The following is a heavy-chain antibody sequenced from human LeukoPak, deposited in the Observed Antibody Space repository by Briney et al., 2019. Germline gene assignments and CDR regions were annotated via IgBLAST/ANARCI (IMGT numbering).Heavy chain of an antibody. Sequence: SVKVSCKASGGTFSSYAISWVRQGPGQGLEWMGRIIPILGIANYAQKFQGRLTITADKSTSTAYMELSSLRSEDTAVSYCAFGGYSGYGLDYWGQGTLVTVSS. CDR2: IIPILGIA. D-gene: IGHD5-12*01. CDR1: GGTFSSYA. J-gene: IGHJ4*02. V-gene: IGHV1-69*04. CDR3: AFGGYSGYGLDY.